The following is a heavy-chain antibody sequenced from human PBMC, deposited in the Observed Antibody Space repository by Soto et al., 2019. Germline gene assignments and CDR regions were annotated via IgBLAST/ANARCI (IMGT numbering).Heavy chain of an antibody. CDR1: GYTFTSYR. CDR3: ARLRYSSGWYYFDY. V-gene: IGHV5-51*01. J-gene: IGHJ4*02. D-gene: IGHD6-19*01. CDR2: IHPGDSDT. Sequence: LKISCKGSGYTFTSYRIAWVRQMPGKGLEWMGIIHPGDSDTRYSPSFQGQVTISADKSISTAYLQWSSLKASDTAMYYCARLRYSSGWYYFDYWGQGTLVTVSS.